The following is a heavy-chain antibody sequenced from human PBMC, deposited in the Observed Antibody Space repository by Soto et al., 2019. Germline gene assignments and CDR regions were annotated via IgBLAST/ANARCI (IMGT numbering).Heavy chain of an antibody. J-gene: IGHJ2*01. Sequence: QVQLVESGGGVVQPGRSLRLSCAASGFTFSSYGMHWVRQAPGKGLEWVAVIWYDGSNKYYADSVKGRFTISRDNSKNTLYLQMNSLRAEDTAVYYCAREVGSGSWKANWYFDLWGRGTLVTVSS. CDR1: GFTFSSYG. CDR2: IWYDGSNK. V-gene: IGHV3-33*01. CDR3: AREVGSGSWKANWYFDL. D-gene: IGHD6-13*01.